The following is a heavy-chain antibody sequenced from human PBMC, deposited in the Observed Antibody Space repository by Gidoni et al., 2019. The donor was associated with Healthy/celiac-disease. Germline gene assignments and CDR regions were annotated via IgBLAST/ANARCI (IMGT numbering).Heavy chain of an antibody. V-gene: IGHV3-7*01. D-gene: IGHD3-3*01. CDR1: GFTFSSYW. Sequence: EVQLVESGGGLVQPGGSLRLSCAASGFTFSSYWMSWVRQAPGKGLEWVANIKQDGSEKYYVDSVKGRFTISRDNAKNSLYLQMNSLRAEDTAVYYCARVLRPQGYYYGMDVWGQGTTVTVSS. J-gene: IGHJ6*02. CDR2: IKQDGSEK. CDR3: ARVLRPQGYYYGMDV.